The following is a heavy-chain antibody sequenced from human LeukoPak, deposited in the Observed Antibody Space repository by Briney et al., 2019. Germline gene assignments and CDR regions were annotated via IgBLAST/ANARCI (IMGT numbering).Heavy chain of an antibody. D-gene: IGHD2-15*01. CDR2: ISGLGDNT. Sequence: PGGSLRLSCAASGFTFTTYAMSWVRQAPGKGLEWVSGISGLGDNTYYVDSVKGRFTISRDNAKNTQYLQINSLRVEDTAVYYCARPLRSPRYCIDDTCYFDYWGQGTLVTVSS. CDR1: GFTFTTYA. V-gene: IGHV3-23*01. J-gene: IGHJ4*02. CDR3: ARPLRSPRYCIDDTCYFDY.